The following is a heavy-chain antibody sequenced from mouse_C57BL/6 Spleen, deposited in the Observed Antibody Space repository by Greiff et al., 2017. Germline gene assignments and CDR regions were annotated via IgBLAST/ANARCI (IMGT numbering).Heavy chain of an antibody. CDR3: ARTSTTVVAYYFDY. CDR1: GYTFTSYW. CDR2: IDPSDSYT. Sequence: VKLQQPGAELVMPGASVKLSCKASGYTFTSYWMHWVKQRPGQGLEWIGEIDPSDSYTNYNQKFKGKSTLTVDKSSSTAYMQLSSLTSEDSAVYYCARTSTTVVAYYFDYWGQGTTLTVSS. J-gene: IGHJ2*01. D-gene: IGHD1-1*01. V-gene: IGHV1-69*01.